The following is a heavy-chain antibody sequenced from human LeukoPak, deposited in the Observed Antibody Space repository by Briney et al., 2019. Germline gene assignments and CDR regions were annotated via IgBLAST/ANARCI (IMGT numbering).Heavy chain of an antibody. D-gene: IGHD3-3*01. J-gene: IGHJ6*02. Sequence: PGGSLRLSCAASGFTFSGYWMSWVRQAPGKGLEWVANIKQDGSEKYYVDSVKGRFIISRDNAKNSLYLQMNSLRAEDTAVYYCAKPLVGDFWSGLHLYYGMDVWGQGTTVTVSS. V-gene: IGHV3-7*01. CDR1: GFTFSGYW. CDR3: AKPLVGDFWSGLHLYYGMDV. CDR2: IKQDGSEK.